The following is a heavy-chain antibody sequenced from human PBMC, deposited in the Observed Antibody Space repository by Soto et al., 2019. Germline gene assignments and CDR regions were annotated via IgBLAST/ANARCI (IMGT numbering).Heavy chain of an antibody. J-gene: IGHJ6*02. V-gene: IGHV4-34*01. CDR2: INHSGST. CDR1: GGSFSGYY. Sequence: SETLSLTYAVYGGSFSGYYGSWVRQPPGKGLEWIGEINHSGSTNYNPSLKSRVTISVDTSKNQFSLKLSSVTAADTAVYYCARFMVRGFYYYGMDVWGQGTTVTVSS. CDR3: ARFMVRGFYYYGMDV. D-gene: IGHD3-10*01.